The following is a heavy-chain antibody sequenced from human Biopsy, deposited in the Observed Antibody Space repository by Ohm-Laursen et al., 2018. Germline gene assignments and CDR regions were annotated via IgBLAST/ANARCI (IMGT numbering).Heavy chain of an antibody. J-gene: IGHJ2*01. D-gene: IGHD3-22*01. CDR3: ARDRGYYSDRTVPGYFDL. CDR2: VYYTGST. V-gene: IGHV4-59*01. Sequence: GTLSLTCIVSGDSISSYYWSWIRQPPGKGLQWIGYVYYTGSTDYNPSLQSRVTISVDTSKNHFSLRLRSVTPADTAMYYCARDRGYYSDRTVPGYFDLWGRGTLVTVSS. CDR1: GDSISSYY.